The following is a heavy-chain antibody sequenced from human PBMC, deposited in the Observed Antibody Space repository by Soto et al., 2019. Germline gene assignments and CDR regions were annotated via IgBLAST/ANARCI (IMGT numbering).Heavy chain of an antibody. CDR3: ASITIFGVVPIYYFDY. CDR1: GGSISSGDYY. CDR2: IYYSGST. J-gene: IGHJ4*02. Sequence: SETLSLTCTVSGGSISSGDYYWSWIRQPPGKGLEWIGYIYYSGSTYYNPSLKSRVTISVDTSKNQFSLKLSSVSAADTAVYYCASITIFGVVPIYYFDYWGQGTLVTVSS. V-gene: IGHV4-30-4*01. D-gene: IGHD3-3*01.